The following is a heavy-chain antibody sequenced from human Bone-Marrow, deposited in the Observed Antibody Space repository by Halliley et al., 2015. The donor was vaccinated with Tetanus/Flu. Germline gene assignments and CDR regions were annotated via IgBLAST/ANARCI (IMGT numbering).Heavy chain of an antibody. CDR3: ARDRFRFDFWNGRDF. CDR1: GFTFKSYE. CDR2: ISHGGDII. D-gene: IGHD3-3*01. J-gene: IGHJ6*02. V-gene: IGHV3-48*03. Sequence: SLRLSCVASGFTFKSYEMNWVRRAPGKGLEWVAYISHGGDIIDYRDSVKGRFTISRDDAKNSLFLQMNNLSAEDTATYYCARDRFRFDFWNGRDFWGLWTSVTFAS.